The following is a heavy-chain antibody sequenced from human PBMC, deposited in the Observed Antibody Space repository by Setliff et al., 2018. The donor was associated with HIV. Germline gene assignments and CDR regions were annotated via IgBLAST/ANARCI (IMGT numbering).Heavy chain of an antibody. CDR3: ARAITFHDAFDI. V-gene: IGHV4-59*08. D-gene: IGHD1-20*01. CDR1: GGSISSYY. J-gene: IGHJ3*02. Sequence: LSETLSLTCTVSGGSISSYYWSWIRQPPGKGLEWIGYIYNSGRTNYNPSLKSRVTISVDTSKKQFSLKLSSVTAADTAVYYCARAITFHDAFDIWGQGTMVTVSS. CDR2: IYNSGRT.